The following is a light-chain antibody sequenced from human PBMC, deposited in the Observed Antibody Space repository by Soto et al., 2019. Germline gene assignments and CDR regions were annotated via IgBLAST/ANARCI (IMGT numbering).Light chain of an antibody. J-gene: IGLJ2*01. CDR3: AAWDDSLSGVV. V-gene: IGLV1-44*01. CDR1: SSNIGSNT. Sequence: QSVLTQPPSASGTPGQRVTISCSGSSSNIGSNTVNWYQQLPGTAPKLLIYSNNQRPSGVPDRLSGSKSGTSASLAISGLQSGDAADYYCAAWDDSLSGVVFGGGTKLTVL. CDR2: SNN.